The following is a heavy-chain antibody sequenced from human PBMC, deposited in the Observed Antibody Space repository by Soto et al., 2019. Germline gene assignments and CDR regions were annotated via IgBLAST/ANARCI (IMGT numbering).Heavy chain of an antibody. Sequence: PGGSLRLSCAASGFTFSSYGMHWVRQAPGKGLEWVAVISYDGSNKYYADSVKGRFTISRDNSKNTLYLQMNSLRAEDTAVYYCAKDLGLYGLEQYYYYGMDVWGQGTTVTVSS. J-gene: IGHJ6*02. CDR2: ISYDGSNK. D-gene: IGHD1-1*01. CDR1: GFTFSSYG. CDR3: AKDLGLYGLEQYYYYGMDV. V-gene: IGHV3-30*18.